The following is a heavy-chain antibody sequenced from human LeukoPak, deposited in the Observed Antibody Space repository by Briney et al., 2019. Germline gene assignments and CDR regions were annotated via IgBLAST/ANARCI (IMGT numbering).Heavy chain of an antibody. CDR1: GFTFSSYA. V-gene: IGHV3-23*01. CDR2: ISGSGGST. D-gene: IGHD5-18*01. Sequence: GGSLRLSCAASGFTFSSYAMSWVRQAPGKGLEWVSAISGSGGSTYYADSVKGRFTISRDNSKNTVYLQMDSLRAEDSAVYFCAKNGGYSYGLYYFDYWAQGTLVTVSS. J-gene: IGHJ4*02. CDR3: AKNGGYSYGLYYFDY.